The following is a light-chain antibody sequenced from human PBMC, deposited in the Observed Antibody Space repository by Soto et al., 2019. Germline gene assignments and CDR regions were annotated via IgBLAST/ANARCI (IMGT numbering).Light chain of an antibody. CDR2: GAS. CDR1: QSVSNN. V-gene: IGKV3-15*01. Sequence: EIVMTQSPATLSVSPGERATLSCRASQSVSNNLAWYQQKPGQAPRLLIYGASTRATGIPARFSGSGSGTEFPLTISSLHSEDFAVYYCQQYNTWSPLTFGGGTKVETK. CDR3: QQYNTWSPLT. J-gene: IGKJ4*01.